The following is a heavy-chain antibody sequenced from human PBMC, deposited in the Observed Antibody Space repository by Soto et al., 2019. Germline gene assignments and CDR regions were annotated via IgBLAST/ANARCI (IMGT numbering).Heavy chain of an antibody. CDR1: GFTFSSYG. J-gene: IGHJ6*02. Sequence: QVQLVESGGGVVQPGRSLRLSCAASGFTFSSYGMHWVRQAPGKGLEWVAVIWYDGSNKYYADSVKGRFTISRDNSKNTLYLQMNSLRAEDTAVYYCARDCVSSTSCSMAPWGQGTTVTVSS. V-gene: IGHV3-33*01. CDR2: IWYDGSNK. CDR3: ARDCVSSTSCSMAP. D-gene: IGHD2-2*01.